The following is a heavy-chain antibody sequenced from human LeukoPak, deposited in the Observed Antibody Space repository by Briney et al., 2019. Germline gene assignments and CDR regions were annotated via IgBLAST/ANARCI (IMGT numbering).Heavy chain of an antibody. D-gene: IGHD6-13*01. V-gene: IGHV3-23*01. CDR2: IRGSVDIT. CDR1: GFSFSSYG. Sequence: VGSLRLSSAPSGFSFSSYGISSVRDAPGKSLGWVSGIRGSVDITYYADPVKGRFTISRNNSRNTPHLHMNSLRAEETAFYTFARGSKSTAIWYYFDSSGQGTLVTVSS. CDR3: ARGSKSTAIWYYFDS. J-gene: IGHJ4*02.